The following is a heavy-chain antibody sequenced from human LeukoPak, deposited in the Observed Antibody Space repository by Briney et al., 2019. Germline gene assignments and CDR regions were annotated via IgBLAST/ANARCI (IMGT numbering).Heavy chain of an antibody. CDR1: GFTVSSNY. V-gene: IGHV3-66*01. D-gene: IGHD6-19*01. CDR2: IYSGGST. Sequence: GSLRLSCAASGFTVSSNYMSWVRQAPGKGLEWVSVIYSGGSTYYADSVKGRFTISRDNSKNTLYLQMNSLRAEDTAVYYCARDRRIAVAGYYYYYGMDVWAKGPRSPSP. CDR3: ARDRRIAVAGYYYYYGMDV. J-gene: IGHJ6*02.